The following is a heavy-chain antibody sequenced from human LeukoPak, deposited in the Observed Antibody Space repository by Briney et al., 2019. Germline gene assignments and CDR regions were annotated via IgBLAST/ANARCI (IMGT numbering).Heavy chain of an antibody. V-gene: IGHV3-21*01. Sequence: GGSLRLSCAASGFTFSGYDMNWVRQAPGKGLEWVSSISGSSSYIYYADSMKGRFTVSRDNGKNSLYLQMNSLRAEDTAVYFCARGSSNVAARNNWFDPWGQGTLVTVSS. J-gene: IGHJ5*02. CDR3: ARGSSNVAARNNWFDP. CDR1: GFTFSGYD. CDR2: ISGSSSYI. D-gene: IGHD6-6*01.